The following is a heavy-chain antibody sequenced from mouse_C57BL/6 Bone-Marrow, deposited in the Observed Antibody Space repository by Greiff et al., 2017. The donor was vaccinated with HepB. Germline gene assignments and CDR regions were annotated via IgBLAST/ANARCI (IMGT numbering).Heavy chain of an antibody. Sequence: EVKLMESGGDLVKPGGSLKLSCAASGFTFSSYGMSWVRQTPDKRLEWVATISSGGSYTYYPDSVKGRFTISRDNAKNTLYLQMSSLKSEDTAMYYCARHITPVVAKSYFDYWGQGTTLTVSS. CDR3: ARHITPVVAKSYFDY. J-gene: IGHJ2*01. CDR1: GFTFSSYG. V-gene: IGHV5-6*01. D-gene: IGHD1-1*01. CDR2: ISSGGSYT.